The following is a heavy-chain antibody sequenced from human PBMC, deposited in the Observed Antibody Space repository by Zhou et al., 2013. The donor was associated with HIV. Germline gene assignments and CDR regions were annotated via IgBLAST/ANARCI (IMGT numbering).Heavy chain of an antibody. V-gene: IGHV1-69*05. CDR1: GGTFSSYA. CDR3: ALTPTGTTSYYYYYMDV. J-gene: IGHJ6*03. Sequence: QVQLVQSGAEVKKPGSSVKVSCKASGGTFSSYAISWVRQAPGQGLEWMGGIIPIFGTANYAQKFQGRVTITTDESTSTAYMELSSLRSEDTAVYYCALTPTGTTSYYYYYMDVWGKGTTVTVSS. D-gene: IGHD1-7*01. CDR2: IIPIFGTA.